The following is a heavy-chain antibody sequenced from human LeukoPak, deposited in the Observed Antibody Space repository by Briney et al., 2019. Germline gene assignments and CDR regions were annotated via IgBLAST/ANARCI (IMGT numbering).Heavy chain of an antibody. CDR2: ISGSGGST. CDR3: ASTGYCIGGSCYSNYFDH. CDR1: GFTFSSYA. D-gene: IGHD2-15*01. J-gene: IGHJ4*02. V-gene: IGHV3-23*01. Sequence: GGSLRLSCAASGFTFSSYAMSRVRQAPGKGLEWASAISGSGGSTYYADSVKGRFTISRDNSKNTLYLQMNSLRAEDTAVYYCASTGYCIGGSCYSNYFDHWGQGTLVTVSS.